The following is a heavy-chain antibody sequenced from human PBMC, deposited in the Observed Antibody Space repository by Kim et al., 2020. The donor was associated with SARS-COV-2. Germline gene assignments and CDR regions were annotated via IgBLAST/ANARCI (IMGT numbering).Heavy chain of an antibody. D-gene: IGHD3-3*01. J-gene: IGHJ4*02. V-gene: IGHV3-30*02. Sequence: NKYYADSVKGRFTISRDNSKNTLYLQMNSLRAEDTAVYYCAKDGSGSVDYWGQGTLVTVSS. CDR2: NK. CDR3: AKDGSGSVDY.